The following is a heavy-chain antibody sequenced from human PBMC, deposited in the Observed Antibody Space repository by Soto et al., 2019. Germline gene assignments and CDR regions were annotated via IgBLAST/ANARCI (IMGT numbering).Heavy chain of an antibody. CDR3: ARGDGLNYFDY. CDR2: IYYSGST. Sequence: QVQLQESGPGLVKPSETLSLTCTVSGGSISSYYWSWIRQSPGKGLEWIGYIYYSGSTNYNPSLKSLVTISIATSKNQFSLKLNSVTAADTALYYSARGDGLNYFDYWGQGTLLTVSS. J-gene: IGHJ4*02. V-gene: IGHV4-59*01. CDR1: GGSISSYY.